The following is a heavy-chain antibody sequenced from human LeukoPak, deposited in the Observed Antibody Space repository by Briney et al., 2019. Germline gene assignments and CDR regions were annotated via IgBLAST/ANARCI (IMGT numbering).Heavy chain of an antibody. D-gene: IGHD3-22*01. CDR2: ISGSGGST. CDR1: GFTFSSYA. J-gene: IGHJ4*02. V-gene: IGHV3-23*01. Sequence: GGSLSLSCAASGFTFSSYAMTWVRQAPGKGLEWVSGISGSGGSTNYADSVRGRFTISRDNSKNTLYLQMNSLRVEDTAIYYCAKCYYYDSSGYYYPDYWGQGTLVTVSS. CDR3: AKCYYYDSSGYYYPDY.